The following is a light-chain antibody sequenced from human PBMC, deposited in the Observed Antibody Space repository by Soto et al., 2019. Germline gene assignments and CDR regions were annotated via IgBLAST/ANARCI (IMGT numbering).Light chain of an antibody. V-gene: IGLV1-44*01. CDR1: RSNIGSNS. J-gene: IGLJ3*02. Sequence: QSVLTQPPSASGTPGQRVTISCSGSRSNIGSNSINWYQQLPGTAPKVLIYSNNQRPSGVPDRFSGSKSGTSASLAISGLQSDDEAEYHRAAWDDSLNGCVLGGGTKVTV. CDR3: AAWDDSLNGCV. CDR2: SNN.